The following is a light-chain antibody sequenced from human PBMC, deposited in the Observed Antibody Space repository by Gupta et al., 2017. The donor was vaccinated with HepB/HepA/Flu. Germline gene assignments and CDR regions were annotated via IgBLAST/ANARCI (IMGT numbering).Light chain of an antibody. CDR1: SSDVGYYNL. CDR2: EVS. Sequence: QSALTQPASVSGSPGQSITISCTGTSSDVGYYNLVSWLQHHPGRAPKLIIYEVSKRPSGVSNRVSGSKSGNTASLTISGLQAEDEADYYCCSYAGSFTLVFGGGTELTVL. J-gene: IGLJ3*02. CDR3: CSYAGSFTLV. V-gene: IGLV2-23*02.